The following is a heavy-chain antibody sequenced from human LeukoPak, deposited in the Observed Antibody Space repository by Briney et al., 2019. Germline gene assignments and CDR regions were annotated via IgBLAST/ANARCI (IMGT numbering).Heavy chain of an antibody. CDR2: ISYDGSNK. D-gene: IGHD3-16*02. CDR3: AKDLSTFGGVIHPGWFDP. J-gene: IGHJ5*02. Sequence: GGSLRLSCAASGFTFSSYGMHWVRQAPGKGLEWVAVISYDGSNKYYADSVKGRFTISRDNSKNTLYLQMNSLRAEDTAVYYCAKDLSTFGGVIHPGWFDPWGQGTLVTVSS. V-gene: IGHV3-30*18. CDR1: GFTFSSYG.